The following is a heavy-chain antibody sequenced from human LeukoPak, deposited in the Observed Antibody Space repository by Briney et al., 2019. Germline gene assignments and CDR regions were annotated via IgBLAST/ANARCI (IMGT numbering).Heavy chain of an antibody. Sequence: DSVKVSCTASGYTFTSYGISWVRQAPGPGLEWMGWIGAYNGNTNYAQKLQGRVTMTTDTSTSTDYIELRSLRSEDTAVYYCARVRVVTAIPYYYYYMDVWGKGTTVTISS. J-gene: IGHJ6*03. CDR3: ARVRVVTAIPYYYYYMDV. CDR2: IGAYNGNT. V-gene: IGHV1-18*01. CDR1: GYTFTSYG. D-gene: IGHD2-21*02.